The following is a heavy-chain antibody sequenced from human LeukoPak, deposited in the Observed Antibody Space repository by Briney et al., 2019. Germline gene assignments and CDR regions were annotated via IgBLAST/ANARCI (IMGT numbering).Heavy chain of an antibody. CDR2: IWYDGSNK. V-gene: IGHV3-33*01. D-gene: IGHD4-23*01. CDR3: AREGGNSALVDY. Sequence: GGSLRLSCAASGFTFSSNGMHWVRQAPGKGLEWVAVIWYDGSNKYYADSVKGRFTISRDNSKNTLYLQMNSLRTEDTAVYYCAREGGNSALVDYWGQGTLVTVSS. J-gene: IGHJ4*02. CDR1: GFTFSSNG.